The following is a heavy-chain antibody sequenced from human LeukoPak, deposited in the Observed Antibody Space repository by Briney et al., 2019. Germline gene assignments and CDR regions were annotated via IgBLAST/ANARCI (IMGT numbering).Heavy chain of an antibody. CDR1: GFTFSSYG. CDR3: ATAHYDSSGSDFDY. J-gene: IGHJ4*02. CDR2: ISYDGSNK. V-gene: IGHV3-30*03. Sequence: GGSLRLSCAASGFTFSSYGMHWVRQAPGKGLEWVAVISYDGSNKYYADSVKGRFTISRDNSKNTLYLQMNSLRAEDTAVYYCATAHYDSSGSDFDYWGQGTLVTVSS. D-gene: IGHD3-22*01.